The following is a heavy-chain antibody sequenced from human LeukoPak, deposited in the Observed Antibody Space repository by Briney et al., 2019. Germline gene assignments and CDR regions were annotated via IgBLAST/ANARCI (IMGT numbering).Heavy chain of an antibody. J-gene: IGHJ4*02. CDR1: GYSISSGYY. D-gene: IGHD3-3*01. Sequence: SETLSLTCAVSGYSISSGYYWGWIRQPPGKGLEWIGSIYHSGSTYYNPSLKSRVTISVDTSKNQFSLKLSSVTAADTAVYYCARHVYDFWSGYPFDYWGQGTLVTVPS. CDR2: IYHSGST. V-gene: IGHV4-38-2*01. CDR3: ARHVYDFWSGYPFDY.